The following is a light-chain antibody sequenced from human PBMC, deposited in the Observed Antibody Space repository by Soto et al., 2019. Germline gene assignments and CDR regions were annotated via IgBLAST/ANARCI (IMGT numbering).Light chain of an antibody. CDR2: KAS. CDR3: QQYNSYPWT. CDR1: QDIRKY. J-gene: IGKJ1*01. Sequence: IQMTQSPSSLSASVGDRVTITCQATQDIRKYLNWYQQKPGKAPKLLIYKASTLESGVPPNFSGSGSGTEFTLTISSLQPEDFATYYCQQYNSYPWTFGQGTKVEVK. V-gene: IGKV1-5*03.